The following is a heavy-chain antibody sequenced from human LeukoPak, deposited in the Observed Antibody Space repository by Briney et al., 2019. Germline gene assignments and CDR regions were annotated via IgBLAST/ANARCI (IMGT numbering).Heavy chain of an antibody. J-gene: IGHJ4*02. CDR2: IYYNGNT. CDR3: AGGGGDFDY. Sequence: SETLSLTCTVSGGSVSNGDYYWSWIRQPPGKGLEWIGYIYYNGNTYYSPSLKSRVIMSVDTSKNQFSLKLSSVTAANTAVYYCAGGGGDFDYWGQGTLVTVSS. D-gene: IGHD3-16*01. CDR1: GGSVSNGDYY. V-gene: IGHV4-30-4*08.